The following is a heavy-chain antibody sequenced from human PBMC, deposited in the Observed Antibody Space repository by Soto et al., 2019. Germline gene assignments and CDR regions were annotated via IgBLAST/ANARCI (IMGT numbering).Heavy chain of an antibody. D-gene: IGHD3-10*01. CDR2: ISGSGGST. J-gene: IGHJ5*02. Sequence: GGSLRLSCAASGFTFSSYAMSWVRQAPGKGLEWVSAISGSGGSTYYADSVKGRFNISRDNSKNTLYLQMNSLRAEDTAVYYCACITMVRDFDPWGQGTLVTVSS. V-gene: IGHV3-23*01. CDR3: ACITMVRDFDP. CDR1: GFTFSSYA.